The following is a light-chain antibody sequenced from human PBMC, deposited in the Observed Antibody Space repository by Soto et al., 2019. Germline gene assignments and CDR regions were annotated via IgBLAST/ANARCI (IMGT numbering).Light chain of an antibody. J-gene: IGLJ3*02. V-gene: IGLV9-49*01. CDR2: VGTGGIVG. CDR1: SGYSNYK. Sequence: QSVLTQPTSASASLGASVTLTCTLSSGYSNYKVDWYQQRPGKGPRFVMRVGTGGIVGSKGDGIPDRFSVLGSGLNRYLTIKNIQEEDESDYHCGADHGSGSNFKVFGGGTKLTVL. CDR3: GADHGSGSNFKV.